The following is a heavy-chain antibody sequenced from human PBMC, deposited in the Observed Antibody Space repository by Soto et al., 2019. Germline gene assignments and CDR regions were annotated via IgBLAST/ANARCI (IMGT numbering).Heavy chain of an antibody. Sequence: PSETLSLTCAVYGGSFSGYYWSWIRQPPGKGLEWIGEINHSGSTNYNPSPKSRVTISVDTSKNQFSLKLSSVTAADTAVYYCARQRYDYIWGSYRTRAHDAFDIWGQGTMVTVSS. D-gene: IGHD3-16*02. CDR2: INHSGST. J-gene: IGHJ3*02. CDR1: GGSFSGYY. V-gene: IGHV4-34*01. CDR3: ARQRYDYIWGSYRTRAHDAFDI.